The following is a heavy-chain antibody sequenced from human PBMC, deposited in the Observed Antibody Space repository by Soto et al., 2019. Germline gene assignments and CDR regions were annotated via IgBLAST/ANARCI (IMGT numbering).Heavy chain of an antibody. CDR1: GASISTYY. CDR2: LYTSGST. V-gene: IGHV4-4*07. Sequence: SETLSLTCTVSGASISTYYWSWIRQSAGKGLEWLGRLYTSGSTNYNPSLSSRVSMSVDRSKNQFSLHLTSVTAADTAVYYCARDSTRKGSCGWSAIDSWGQGTLVTVSS. CDR3: ARDSTRKGSCGWSAIDS. D-gene: IGHD6-19*01. J-gene: IGHJ4*02.